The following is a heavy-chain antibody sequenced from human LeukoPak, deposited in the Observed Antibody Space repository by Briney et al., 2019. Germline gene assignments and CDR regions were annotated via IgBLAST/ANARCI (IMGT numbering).Heavy chain of an antibody. J-gene: IGHJ6*04. CDR2: IYTSGST. Sequence: SETLSLTCTVSGGSISSGSYYWSWIRQPAGKGLEWIGRIYTSGSTNYNPSLKSRVTISVDTSKNQFSLKLSSVTAADTAVYYCANVEMVTSYSVWGKGTTVTVSS. CDR1: GGSISSGSYY. V-gene: IGHV4-61*02. CDR3: ANVEMVTSYSV. D-gene: IGHD5-24*01.